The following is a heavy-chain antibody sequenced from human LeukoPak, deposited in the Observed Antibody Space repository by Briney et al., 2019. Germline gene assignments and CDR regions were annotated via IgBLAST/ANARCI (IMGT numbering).Heavy chain of an antibody. V-gene: IGHV3-30*02. J-gene: IGHJ4*02. CDR3: ATVYYYGSGSYYAPFDY. CDR1: GFTFSSYG. Sequence: GGSLRLSCAASGFTFSSYGMHWVRQAPGKGLERVAFIRSDGSNKNYADSVKGRFTISRDKSKNTQYMQMKSLRAEDTAVYYCATVYYYGSGSYYAPFDYWGQGTLVTVSS. CDR2: IRSDGSNK. D-gene: IGHD3-10*01.